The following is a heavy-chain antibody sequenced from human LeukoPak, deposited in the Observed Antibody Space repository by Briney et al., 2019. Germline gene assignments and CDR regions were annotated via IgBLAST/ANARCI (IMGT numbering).Heavy chain of an antibody. Sequence: SETLSLTCTVSGGSISGYYWSWIRQPAGKGLEWIGRIYTSGSTNYNPSLKSRVTMSVDTSKNQFSLKLSSVTAADTAVYYCAREGFYYGSGSYPLLDYWGQGTLVTVSS. D-gene: IGHD3-10*01. CDR2: IYTSGST. CDR1: GGSISGYY. CDR3: AREGFYYGSGSYPLLDY. V-gene: IGHV4-4*07. J-gene: IGHJ4*02.